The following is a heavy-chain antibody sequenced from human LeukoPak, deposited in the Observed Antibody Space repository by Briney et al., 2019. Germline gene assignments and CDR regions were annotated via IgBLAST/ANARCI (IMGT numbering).Heavy chain of an antibody. CDR3: ARTLNPNPYYFDY. D-gene: IGHD3-16*02. CDR1: GGSISSYY. J-gene: IGHJ4*02. V-gene: IGHV4-4*08. CDR2: IYFSGST. Sequence: SETLSLTCTVSGGSISSYYWSWIRQPPGKGLEWIGYIYFSGSTNYNPSLKSRVTISVDTSKNQFSLKLSSVTAADTAVYYCARTLNPNPYYFDYWGQGTLVTVSS.